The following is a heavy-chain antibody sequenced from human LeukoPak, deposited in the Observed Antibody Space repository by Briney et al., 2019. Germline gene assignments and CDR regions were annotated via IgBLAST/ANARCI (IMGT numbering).Heavy chain of an antibody. CDR1: GVSISSYY. CDR2: IYYSGST. CDR3: ARDPGGSVGAKENGMDV. J-gene: IGHJ6*02. V-gene: IGHV4-59*01. Sequence: SETLSLTCTVSGVSISSYYWSWIRQPPGKGLEWIGYIYYSGSTNYYPSLKSRVTISVDTSKNQFSLKLSSVTAADTAVYYCARDPGGSVGAKENGMDVWGQGTTVTVSS. D-gene: IGHD1-26*01.